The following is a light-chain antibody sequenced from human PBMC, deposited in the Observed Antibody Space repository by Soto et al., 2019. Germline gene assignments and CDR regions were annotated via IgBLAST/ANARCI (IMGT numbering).Light chain of an antibody. CDR1: CSNIGNNY. J-gene: IGLJ2*01. CDR2: DNN. Sequence: QSALTQSPSVSAAPGQKVTISCSGSCSNIGNNYVSWYQQLPGTAPKLLIYDNNKRPSGIPDRFSGSKSGTSGTLDITGLQTGDEADYYCATWDGSLPGEVFGGGTKVTVL. CDR3: ATWDGSLPGEV. V-gene: IGLV1-51*01.